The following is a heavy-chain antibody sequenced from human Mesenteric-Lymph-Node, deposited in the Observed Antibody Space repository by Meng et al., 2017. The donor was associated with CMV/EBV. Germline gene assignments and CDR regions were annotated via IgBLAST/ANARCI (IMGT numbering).Heavy chain of an antibody. Sequence: GGSISSYYWSWIRQPPGKGLEWIGYIYYSGSTNYNPSLKSRVTISVDTSKNQFSLKLSSVTAADTAVYYCARARDYDILTGLYYFDYWGQGTLVTVSS. CDR3: ARARDYDILTGLYYFDY. D-gene: IGHD3-9*01. CDR2: IYYSGST. V-gene: IGHV4-59*01. J-gene: IGHJ4*02. CDR1: GGSISSYY.